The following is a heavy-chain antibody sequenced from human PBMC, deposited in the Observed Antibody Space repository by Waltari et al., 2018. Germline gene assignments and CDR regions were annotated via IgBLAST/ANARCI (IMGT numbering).Heavy chain of an antibody. CDR2: IIPILGIA. V-gene: IGHV1-69*08. J-gene: IGHJ4*02. Sequence: QVQLVQSGAEVKKPGSSVKVSCKASGGTFSSYTISWVRQAPGQGLEWMGRIIPILGIANYAQKFQGRVTITADKSTSTAYMELSSLRSEDTAVYYCAREFPFQIGGGYIDYWGQGTLVTVSS. D-gene: IGHD3-10*01. CDR1: GGTFSSYT. CDR3: AREFPFQIGGGYIDY.